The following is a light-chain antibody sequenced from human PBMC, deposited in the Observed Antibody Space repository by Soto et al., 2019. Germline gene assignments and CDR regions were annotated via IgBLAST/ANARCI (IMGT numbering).Light chain of an antibody. CDR3: QQSVSTLLIN. Sequence: DIQMTQSPSSLSASIGDGVTITCRASQSINSYLNWYQQKPGKAPKLLISAASNLQSGVPSRFSGSGSGTDFTLTISSLQPEDFATYYCQQSVSTLLINFGQGTRLESK. CDR1: QSINSY. V-gene: IGKV1-39*01. CDR2: AAS. J-gene: IGKJ5*01.